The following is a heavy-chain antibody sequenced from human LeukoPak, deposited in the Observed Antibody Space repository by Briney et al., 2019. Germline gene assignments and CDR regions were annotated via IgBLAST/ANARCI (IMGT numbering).Heavy chain of an antibody. CDR1: GGSISSGGYY. V-gene: IGHV4-31*03. CDR3: ARLKYYDILTGYSTQLDY. CDR2: IYYSGST. Sequence: SETLSLTCTVSGGSISSGGYYWSWIRQHPGKGLEWIGYIYYSGSTYYNPSLKSRVTISVDTSKNQFSLKLSSVTAADTAVYYCARLKYYDILTGYSTQLDYWGQGTLVTVSS. J-gene: IGHJ4*02. D-gene: IGHD3-9*01.